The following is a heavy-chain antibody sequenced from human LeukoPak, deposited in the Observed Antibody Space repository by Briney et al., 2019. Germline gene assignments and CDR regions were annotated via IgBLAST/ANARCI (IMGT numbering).Heavy chain of an antibody. V-gene: IGHV1-8*02. CDR3: ARTVRGPDY. Sequence: ASVKVSCKASGGTFISYAISWVRQAPGQGLEWMGWMNPNSGNTGYAQKFQGRVTMTRNTSISTAYMELSSLRSEDTAVYYCARTVRGPDYWGQGTLVTVSS. CDR1: GGTFISYA. CDR2: MNPNSGNT. J-gene: IGHJ4*02. D-gene: IGHD3-10*01.